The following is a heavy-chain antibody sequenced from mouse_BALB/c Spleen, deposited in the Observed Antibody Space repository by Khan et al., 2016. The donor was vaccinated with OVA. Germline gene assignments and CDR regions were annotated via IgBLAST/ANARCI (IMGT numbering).Heavy chain of an antibody. CDR1: GFSLTDYG. CDR3: ARELRLGGFAY. CDR2: IWGDGST. V-gene: IGHV2-6-7*01. Sequence: VQLVESGPGLVAPAQNLSITCTVSGFSLTDYGVNWVRQPPGKGLEWLGMIWGDGSTDYNSALKSRLSISKDNSKSQVFLKMNSLQTDDTAMYYCARELRLGGFAYWGQGTLVTVSA. D-gene: IGHD1-2*01. J-gene: IGHJ3*01.